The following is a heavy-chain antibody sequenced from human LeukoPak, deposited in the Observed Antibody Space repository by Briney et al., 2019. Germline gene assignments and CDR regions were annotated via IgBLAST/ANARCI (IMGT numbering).Heavy chain of an antibody. Sequence: GGALRLSCAASGFIFSCYGMNWVRQAAGKGLEWVSYIGSSCDTIYYADSVKGRFTISRDNAKNSLYLQMSNLRAEDSGVYYCAREITGTIGFDYWGQGTLVTVSS. D-gene: IGHD1-7*01. CDR1: GFIFSCYG. CDR2: IGSSCDTI. J-gene: IGHJ4*02. CDR3: AREITGTIGFDY. V-gene: IGHV3-48*03.